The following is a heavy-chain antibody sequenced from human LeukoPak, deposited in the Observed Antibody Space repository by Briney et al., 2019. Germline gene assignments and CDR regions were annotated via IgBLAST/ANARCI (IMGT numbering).Heavy chain of an antibody. D-gene: IGHD1-1*01. V-gene: IGHV3-23*01. CDR1: GFTLSSYA. Sequence: GGSLRLSCAASGFTLSSYAMSWVRQAPGKGLEWVSGISGSGGSTFYADSVKGRFTISRDNSKSMLYVRMNSLRAEDTAVYYCATTGTHYYFDSWGQGTLVTVSS. CDR2: ISGSGGST. CDR3: ATTGTHYYFDS. J-gene: IGHJ4*02.